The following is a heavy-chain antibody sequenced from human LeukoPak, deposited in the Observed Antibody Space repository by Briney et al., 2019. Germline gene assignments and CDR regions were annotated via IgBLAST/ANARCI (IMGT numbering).Heavy chain of an antibody. Sequence: GGSLRLSCAASGFTFRNYWMSWVRQAPGKGLEWVSGISWNSGSIGYADSVKGRFTISRDNAKNSLYLQMNSLRAEDTALYYCAKDRGSAYYYYMDVWGKGTTVTISS. D-gene: IGHD3-10*01. CDR2: ISWNSGSI. J-gene: IGHJ6*03. CDR3: AKDRGSAYYYYMDV. CDR1: GFTFRNYW. V-gene: IGHV3-9*01.